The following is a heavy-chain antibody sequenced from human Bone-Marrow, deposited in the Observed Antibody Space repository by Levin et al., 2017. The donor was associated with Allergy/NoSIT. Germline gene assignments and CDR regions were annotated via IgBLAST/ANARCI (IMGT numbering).Heavy chain of an antibody. J-gene: IGHJ4*02. Sequence: GESLKISCAASGFTFSSYAMSWVRQAPGKGLELVSTITGSGGSTYYADSVKGRFTISRDNSKHTLYLQMNSLRAEDTAVYYCAKNPCGGDCYHYFDYWGQGTLVTVSS. CDR2: ITGSGGST. V-gene: IGHV3-23*01. CDR1: GFTFSSYA. D-gene: IGHD2-21*02. CDR3: AKNPCGGDCYHYFDY.